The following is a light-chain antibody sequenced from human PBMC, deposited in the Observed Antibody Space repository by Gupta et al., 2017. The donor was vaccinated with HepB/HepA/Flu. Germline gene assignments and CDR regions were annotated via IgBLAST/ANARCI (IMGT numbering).Light chain of an antibody. J-gene: IGKJ4*01. CDR1: QSVSSSY. Sequence: EIVLTQSPGTLSLSPGERATLSCRASQSVSSSYLAWYQQKPCQAPRLLIYGASSRATGIPDRFSGSGSGTDFTLTISRLDPEDFAVYYCQQYGSSLLTFGGGTKVEIK. CDR3: QQYGSSLLT. CDR2: GAS. V-gene: IGKV3-20*01.